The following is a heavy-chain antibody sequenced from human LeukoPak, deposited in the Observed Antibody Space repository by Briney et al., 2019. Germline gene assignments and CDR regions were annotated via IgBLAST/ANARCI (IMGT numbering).Heavy chain of an antibody. Sequence: ASVTVSFMASVYTFTGYYMYWVRQAPGQGREWVGGSNPNSGGTNYAQKFQGRVTMTSETSISTAYMELSRLRSDDTAVYYCARDMEGGSYYTFDYWGQGTLVTVSS. J-gene: IGHJ4*02. CDR3: ARDMEGGSYYTFDY. CDR1: VYTFTGYY. V-gene: IGHV1-2*02. CDR2: SNPNSGGT. D-gene: IGHD1-26*01.